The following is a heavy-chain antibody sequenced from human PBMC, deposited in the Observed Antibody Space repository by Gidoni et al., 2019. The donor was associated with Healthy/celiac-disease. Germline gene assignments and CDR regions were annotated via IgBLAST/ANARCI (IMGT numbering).Heavy chain of an antibody. CDR3: ARGGSGYCSSTSCSNQHNWFDP. CDR1: GFTFSSDW. J-gene: IGHJ5*02. CDR2: INGDGSST. Sequence: EVQLVESGGGLVQPGGARRPSCADSGFTFSSDWMHWTRQAPGKGLVWVSRINGDGSSTSYADSVKGRFTISRDNAKTTLYLHMNSLRAEDTAVYYCARGGSGYCSSTSCSNQHNWFDPWGQGTLVTVSS. D-gene: IGHD2-2*01. V-gene: IGHV3-74*01.